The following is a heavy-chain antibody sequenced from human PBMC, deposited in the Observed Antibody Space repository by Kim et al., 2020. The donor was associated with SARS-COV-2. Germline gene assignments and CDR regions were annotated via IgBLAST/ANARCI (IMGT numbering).Heavy chain of an antibody. D-gene: IGHD3-22*01. CDR2: INYSGST. CDR3: ARGAQYYDVAY. V-gene: IGHV4-39*01. Sequence: SETLSLTCTVSGGSFSSSCYYWGWIRQPQGLGLEWIVSINYSGSTYYNPSLKSSVTISVDTYKNQFSLKLISVTDADTAVYYCARGAQYYDVAYWGQGTLVTVSS. CDR1: GGSFSSSCYY. J-gene: IGHJ4*02.